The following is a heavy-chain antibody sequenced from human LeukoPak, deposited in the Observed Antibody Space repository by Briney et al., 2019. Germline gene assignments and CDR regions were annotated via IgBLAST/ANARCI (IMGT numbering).Heavy chain of an antibody. CDR3: ARGPGSGWTGYFDL. J-gene: IGHJ2*01. D-gene: IGHD6-19*01. CDR2: IDHSGST. V-gene: IGHV4-61*01. CDR1: GGSVSSGSYY. Sequence: SSETLSLTCTVSGGSVSSGSYYWSWIRQPPGKGLEWIGEIDHSGSTNYNPSLKSRVTISVDTSKNQFSLKLSSVTAADTAVYYCARGPGSGWTGYFDLWGRGTLVTVSS.